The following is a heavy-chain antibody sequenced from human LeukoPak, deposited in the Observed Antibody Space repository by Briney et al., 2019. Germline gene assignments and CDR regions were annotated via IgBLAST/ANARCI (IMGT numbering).Heavy chain of an antibody. V-gene: IGHV3-74*01. CDR3: ARDGGYGEHDY. Sequence: GGSLRLSCAASGFTFSSYLMHWVRQAPGKGLVWVSRINSDGSSTSYADSVKGRFTISRDNAKTTLYLQMNSLRADDTAVYYCARDGGYGEHDYWGQGTLVTVSS. J-gene: IGHJ4*02. CDR2: INSDGSST. D-gene: IGHD4-17*01. CDR1: GFTFSSYL.